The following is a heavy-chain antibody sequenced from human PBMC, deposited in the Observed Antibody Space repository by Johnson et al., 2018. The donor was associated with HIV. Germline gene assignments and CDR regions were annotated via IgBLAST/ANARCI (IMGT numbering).Heavy chain of an antibody. D-gene: IGHD1-26*01. CDR1: GFTVSSNY. Sequence: VQLVEPGGGLVQPGGSLRLSCAASGFTVSSNYMSWVRQAPGKGLEWVSVIYSGGSTYYADSVQGRFTISRDNSTNTLYLQMNSLRAEDQAVYYCARDLSEGELGHAFDIWGQGTMVTVSS. V-gene: IGHV3-66*01. J-gene: IGHJ3*02. CDR3: ARDLSEGELGHAFDI. CDR2: IYSGGST.